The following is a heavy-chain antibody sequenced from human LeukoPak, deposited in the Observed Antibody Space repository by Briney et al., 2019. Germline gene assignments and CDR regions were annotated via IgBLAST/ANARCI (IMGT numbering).Heavy chain of an antibody. V-gene: IGHV4-4*07. CDR3: ARAYDSSGTFDY. Sequence: ASETLSLTCTVSGGSVSTYCWSWIRQPAGKGLEWIGRIYTTGSTNYNPSLQSRVTISVDTSKNQFSLKLSSVTAADTAVYYCARAYDSSGTFDYWGQGTLVTVSS. CDR1: GGSVSTYC. D-gene: IGHD3-22*01. J-gene: IGHJ4*02. CDR2: IYTTGST.